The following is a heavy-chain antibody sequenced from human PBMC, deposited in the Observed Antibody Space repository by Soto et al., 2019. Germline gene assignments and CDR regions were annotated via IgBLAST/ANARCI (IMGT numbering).Heavy chain of an antibody. D-gene: IGHD6-6*01. CDR3: ARIGGIAARPYYFDY. V-gene: IGHV2-26*01. CDR1: GFSLSNARMG. Sequence: SGPTLVNPTETLTLTCTVSGFSLSNARMGVSWIRQPPGKALEWLAHIFSNDEKSYSTSLKSRLTISKDTSKSQVVLTMTNMDPVDTATYYCARIGGIAARPYYFDYWGQGTLVTVSS. CDR2: IFSNDEK. J-gene: IGHJ4*02.